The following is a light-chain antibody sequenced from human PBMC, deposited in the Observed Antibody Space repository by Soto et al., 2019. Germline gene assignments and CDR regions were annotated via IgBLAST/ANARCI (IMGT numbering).Light chain of an antibody. Sequence: EIVLTQSPGTLSVSPRGRSSLSCRASQSVGPYLAWYQQKPAQAPRLLIYGASSRATGIPDRFSGSGSGTDFALTISRLAPEDFAVYYCQQYGSPPSFGQGTRLEIK. CDR3: QQYGSPPS. V-gene: IGKV3-20*01. CDR2: GAS. CDR1: QSVGPY. J-gene: IGKJ5*01.